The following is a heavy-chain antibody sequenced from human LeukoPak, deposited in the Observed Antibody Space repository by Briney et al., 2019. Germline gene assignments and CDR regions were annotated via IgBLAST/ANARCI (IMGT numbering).Heavy chain of an antibody. V-gene: IGHV1-24*01. CDR3: ATGPQSELLWFGELWG. Sequence: ASVKVSCKVSGYTLTELSMHWVRQDPGKGLEWMGGFDPEDGETIYAQKFQGRVTMTEDTSTDTAYMELSSLRSEDTAVYYCATGPQSELLWFGELWGWGQGTLVTVSS. CDR1: GYTLTELS. D-gene: IGHD3-10*01. CDR2: FDPEDGET. J-gene: IGHJ4*02.